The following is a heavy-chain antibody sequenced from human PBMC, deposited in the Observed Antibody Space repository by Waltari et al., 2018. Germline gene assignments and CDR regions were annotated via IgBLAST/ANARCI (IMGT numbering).Heavy chain of an antibody. J-gene: IGHJ5*02. D-gene: IGHD1-1*01. V-gene: IGHV1-69*14. CDR1: GGTFGRYA. Sequence: QVQLVQSGAEVKKPGSSVKVSCKASGGTFGRYAINWVRQAPGPGLEWMGGNIPIFGAADYAQKVQGRVTITADKSTRTAYMELSSLRSDDTAVYYCARGTGTTGRVWFDPWGQGTLVTVSS. CDR2: NIPIFGAA. CDR3: ARGTGTTGRVWFDP.